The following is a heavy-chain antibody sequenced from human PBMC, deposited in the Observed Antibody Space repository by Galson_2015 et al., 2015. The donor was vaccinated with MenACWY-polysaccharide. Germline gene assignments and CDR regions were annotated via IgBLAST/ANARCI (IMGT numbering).Heavy chain of an antibody. CDR2: INHSGST. CDR1: GGSFSGYY. V-gene: IGHV4-34*01. CDR3: ARGRRGVVPAAIRGAGNWFDP. D-gene: IGHD2-2*02. J-gene: IGHJ5*02. Sequence: SETLSLTCAVYGGSFSGYYWSWIRQPPGKGLEWIGEINHSGSTNYNPSLKSRVTISVDTSKNQFSLKLSSVTAADTAVYYCARGRRGVVPAAIRGAGNWFDPWGQGTLVTVSS.